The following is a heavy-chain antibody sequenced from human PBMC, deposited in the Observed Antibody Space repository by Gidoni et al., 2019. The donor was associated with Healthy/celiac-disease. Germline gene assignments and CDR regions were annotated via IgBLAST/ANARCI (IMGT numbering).Heavy chain of an antibody. CDR3: AKDISAGYYDSSGVDY. V-gene: IGHV3-43*02. Sequence: EVQLVESVGGVVQPGGSLRLSCAASGFTFDDDAMHWVRQAPGKVVEWVSLISGDGGSTYYADSVKGRLTISRENSKNSLYLQMNSLRTEDTALYYCAKDISAGYYDSSGVDYWGQGTLVTVSS. J-gene: IGHJ4*02. CDR2: ISGDGGST. D-gene: IGHD3-22*01. CDR1: GFTFDDDA.